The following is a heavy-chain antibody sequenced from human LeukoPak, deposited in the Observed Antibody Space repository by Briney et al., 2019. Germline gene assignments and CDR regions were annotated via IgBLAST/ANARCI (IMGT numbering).Heavy chain of an antibody. CDR2: IYYSGTT. Sequence: SEPLSLTCTVSVGSISSGSYYWSWFSQHPETSLQKNGYIYYSGTTYYNPSLKSRVTISVDTSKNQFSLKLSSVTAADTAVYYCARVITAARGDVDYWGQGTLVTVSS. CDR3: ARVITAARGDVDY. D-gene: IGHD6-13*01. J-gene: IGHJ4*02. V-gene: IGHV4-31*03. CDR1: VGSISSGSYY.